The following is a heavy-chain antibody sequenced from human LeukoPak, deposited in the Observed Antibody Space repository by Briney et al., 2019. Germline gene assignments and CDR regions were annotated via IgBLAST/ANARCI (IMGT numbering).Heavy chain of an antibody. CDR1: GFTFSSYG. J-gene: IGHJ4*02. CDR2: ISSDGNTR. CDR3: AGKVTSGY. V-gene: IGHV3-30*12. D-gene: IGHD2-21*02. Sequence: GGSLRLSCAASGFTFSSYGMHWVRQSPGKGLEWVAVISSDGNTRYYADSVQGRFTISRDNSKNTLDLQMNSLRAEDTAVYYCAGKVTSGYWGQGTLVTVSS.